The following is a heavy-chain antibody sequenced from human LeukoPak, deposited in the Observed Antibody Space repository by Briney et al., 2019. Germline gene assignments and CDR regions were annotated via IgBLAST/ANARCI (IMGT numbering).Heavy chain of an antibody. D-gene: IGHD3-10*01. J-gene: IGHJ4*02. CDR3: AKDRGWFGGSLANFDD. CDR1: GFTFSSYW. V-gene: IGHV3-74*01. CDR2: IKSDGSST. Sequence: GGSLRLSCAASGFTFSSYWMHWVRQAPGKGLVWVSRIKSDGSSTSYADPVKGRFTISRDNSKNTLFLQMNSLRAEDTAVYYCAKDRGWFGGSLANFDDWGQGTLVTVSS.